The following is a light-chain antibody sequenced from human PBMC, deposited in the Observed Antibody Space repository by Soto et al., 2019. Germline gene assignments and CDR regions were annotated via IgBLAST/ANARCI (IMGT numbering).Light chain of an antibody. V-gene: IGKV3-20*01. CDR3: QQYGDSRLT. CDR1: QNVYINS. Sequence: EVVLTQSPGTLSLSPGERATLSCRASQNVYINSLAWYQQKPGQPPRLLIYGASTRAAGIPERISGSGSGAAFALSIDGLKPEDFAIYYCQQYGDSRLTFGPGTRVD. J-gene: IGKJ3*01. CDR2: GAS.